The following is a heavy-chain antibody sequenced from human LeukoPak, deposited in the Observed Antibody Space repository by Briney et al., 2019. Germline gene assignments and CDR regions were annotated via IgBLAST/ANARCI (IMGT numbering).Heavy chain of an antibody. J-gene: IGHJ3*02. D-gene: IGHD6-13*01. V-gene: IGHV3-13*04. CDR2: IGTAGDT. CDR3: ARGADYSSSWYRESDAFDI. Sequence: GGSLRLSCAASGFTFSSYDMHWVRQATGKGLEWVSAIGTAGDTYYPGSVKGRFTISRENAKNSFYLQMNNLRAGATAVYYCARGADYSSSWYRESDAFDIWGQGTLVTVSS. CDR1: GFTFSSYD.